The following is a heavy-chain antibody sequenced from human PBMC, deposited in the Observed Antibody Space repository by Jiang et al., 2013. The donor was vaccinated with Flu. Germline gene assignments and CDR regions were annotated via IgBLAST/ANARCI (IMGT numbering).Heavy chain of an antibody. J-gene: IGHJ6*02. CDR2: ISAYNGNT. CDR3: ARVGYYGSRSYSNYYYYGMDV. V-gene: IGHV1-18*01. Sequence: SGAEVKKPGASVKVSCKASGYTFTSYGISWVRQAPGQGLEWMGWISAYNGNTNYAQKLQGRVTMTTDTSTSTAYMELRSLRSDDTAVYYCARVGYYGSRSYSNYYYYGMDVWGQGTTVTVSS. CDR1: GYTFTSYG. D-gene: IGHD3-10*01.